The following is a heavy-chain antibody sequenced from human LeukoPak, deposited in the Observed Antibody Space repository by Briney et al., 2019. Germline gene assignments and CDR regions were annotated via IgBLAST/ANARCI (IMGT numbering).Heavy chain of an antibody. CDR1: GGSISNSGYY. CDR3: ARLPNYYGSGSYYNANWFDP. J-gene: IGHJ5*02. V-gene: IGHV4-39*01. D-gene: IGHD3-10*01. CDR2: IYSSGST. Sequence: NPSETLSLTCTVSGGSISNSGYYWGWIRQPPGKGLEWIGSIYSSGSTYYTPSLKSRVTISVDTSKTQFSLRLSSVTAADTAVYYCARLPNYYGSGSYYNANWFDPWGQGTRVTVSS.